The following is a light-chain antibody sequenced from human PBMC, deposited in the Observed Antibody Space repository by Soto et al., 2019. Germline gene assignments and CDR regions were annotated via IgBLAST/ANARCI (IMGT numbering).Light chain of an antibody. Sequence: QSVLTQPASVSGSPGQSITISCTGTSSDVGGYNYVSWYQQPPGKAPKLMIYAVSNRPSGVSTRFSGSKSGNTASLTISRPQAEEDADYYCSSYTISTTLVFGTGTKVTVL. CDR1: SSDVGGYNY. CDR3: SSYTISTTLV. CDR2: AVS. J-gene: IGLJ1*01. V-gene: IGLV2-14*01.